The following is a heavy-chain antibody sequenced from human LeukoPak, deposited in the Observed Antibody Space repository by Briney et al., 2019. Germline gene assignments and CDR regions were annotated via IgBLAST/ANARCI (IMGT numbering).Heavy chain of an antibody. J-gene: IGHJ4*02. CDR1: GFTFSSYW. Sequence: GSLRLSCAASGFTFSSYWMTWIRQPPGKGLEWIGSIYYSGSTYYNPSLKSRVTISVDTSKNQFSLKLSSVTAADTAVYYCARPAGEYYFDYWGQGTLVTVSS. D-gene: IGHD3-16*01. CDR3: ARPAGEYYFDY. CDR2: IYYSGST. V-gene: IGHV4-39*01.